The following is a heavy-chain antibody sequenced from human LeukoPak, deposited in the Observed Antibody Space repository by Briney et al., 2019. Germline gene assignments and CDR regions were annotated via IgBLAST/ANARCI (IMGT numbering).Heavy chain of an antibody. D-gene: IGHD2-15*01. CDR3: ARAGGYCSGGSCYRGYSWFGP. CDR1: GFTFSSSG. J-gene: IGHJ5*02. V-gene: IGHV3-33*01. CDR2: ILYNGSNK. Sequence: QSGGSLRLSCAASGFTFSSSGMHWVRQAPGKGLEWVAVILYNGSNKYYADSVKGRFTISRDNSKNTLYLQMNSLRVEDTAVYYCARAGGYCSGGSCYRGYSWFGPWGQGTLVTVSS.